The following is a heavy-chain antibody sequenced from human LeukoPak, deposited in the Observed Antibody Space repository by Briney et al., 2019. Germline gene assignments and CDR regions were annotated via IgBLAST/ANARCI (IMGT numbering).Heavy chain of an antibody. CDR2: IYTSGST. J-gene: IGHJ6*03. CDR1: GGSISSYY. CDR3: ARAYYDRPDYYYYYYMDV. D-gene: IGHD3-22*01. Sequence: PSETLSLTCTVSGGSISSYYWSWIRQPAGKGLEWIGRIYTSGSTNYNPSLKSRVTMSVDTSKNQFSLKLSSVTAADTAVYYCARAYYDRPDYYYYYYMDVWGKGTTVTISS. V-gene: IGHV4-4*07.